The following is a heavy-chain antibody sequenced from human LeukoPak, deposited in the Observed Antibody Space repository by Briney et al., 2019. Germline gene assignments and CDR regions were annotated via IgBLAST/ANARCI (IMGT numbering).Heavy chain of an antibody. D-gene: IGHD2-15*01. CDR1: GFTFSNFG. CDR2: ISDNGRRT. V-gene: IGHV3-33*08. J-gene: IGHJ4*02. CDR3: ARDRIGKYSIDY. Sequence: GGSLRLSCAASGFTFSNFGLNWVRQAPGKGLEWVAFISDNGRRTYYLESVKGLFTISRDDSKNTLYLQMNSLRVEDTAVYYCARDRIGKYSIDYWGQGTLVTVSS.